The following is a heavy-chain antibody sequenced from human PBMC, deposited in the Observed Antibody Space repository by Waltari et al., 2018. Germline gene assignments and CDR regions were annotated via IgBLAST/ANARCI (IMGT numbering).Heavy chain of an antibody. D-gene: IGHD1-26*01. CDR1: GYSISSGYY. V-gene: IGHV4-38-2*02. CDR3: ARVGATREIDY. J-gene: IGHJ4*02. CDR2: IYHSGST. Sequence: QVQLQESGPGLVKPSETLSLTCTVSGYSISSGYYWGWIRQPPGKGLEWIGSIYHSGSTYYNPSLKSRVTISVDTSKNQFSLKLSSVTAADTAVYYCARVGATREIDYWGQGTLVTVSS.